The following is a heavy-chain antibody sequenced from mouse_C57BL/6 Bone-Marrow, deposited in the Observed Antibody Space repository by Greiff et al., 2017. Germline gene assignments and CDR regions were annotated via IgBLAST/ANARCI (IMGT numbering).Heavy chain of an antibody. CDR3: ARAMALPAMDY. J-gene: IGHJ4*01. V-gene: IGHV5-4*01. D-gene: IGHD2-3*01. Sequence: EVQGVASGGGLVKPGGSLKLSCAASGFTFSSYAMSWVRQTPEKRLEWVATISDGGSYTYYPDNVKGRFTISRDNAKNNLYLQMSHLKSEDTAMYYCARAMALPAMDYWGQGTSVTVSS. CDR1: GFTFSSYA. CDR2: ISDGGSYT.